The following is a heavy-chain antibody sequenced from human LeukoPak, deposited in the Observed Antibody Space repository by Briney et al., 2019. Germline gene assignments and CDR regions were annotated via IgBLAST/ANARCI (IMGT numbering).Heavy chain of an antibody. CDR1: GFTFSSYS. V-gene: IGHV3-21*04. Sequence: GGSLRLSCAASGFTFSSYSMNWVRQAPGKGLEWVSSISSSSSYIYYADSVKGRFIISRDNSKNTLCLQMNSLRAEDTAVYYCAKEGGDYGDLDYWGQGTLVTVAS. J-gene: IGHJ4*02. CDR2: ISSSSSYI. CDR3: AKEGGDYGDLDY. D-gene: IGHD4-17*01.